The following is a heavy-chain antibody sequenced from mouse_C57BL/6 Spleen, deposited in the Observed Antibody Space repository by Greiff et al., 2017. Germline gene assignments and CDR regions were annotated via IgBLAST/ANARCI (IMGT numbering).Heavy chain of an antibody. D-gene: IGHD4-1*01. CDR2: INPSTGGT. V-gene: IGHV1-42*01. CDR1: GYSFTGYY. CDR3: ARSRLGRWYFDV. Sequence: VEPGASVKISCKASGYSFTGYYMNWVKQSPEKSLEWIGEINPSTGGTTYNPKFKAKATLNVDKSSSTAYMRLKSLTSEDSAFYYCARSRLGRWYFDVWGTGTTVTVSS. J-gene: IGHJ1*03.